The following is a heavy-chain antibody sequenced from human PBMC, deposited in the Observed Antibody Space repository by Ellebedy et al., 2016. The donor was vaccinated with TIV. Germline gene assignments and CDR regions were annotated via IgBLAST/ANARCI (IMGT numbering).Heavy chain of an antibody. J-gene: IGHJ5*02. CDR1: GYTFTSYD. V-gene: IGHV1-8*01. CDR3: ARGSGWIPDR. CDR2: MSPHSGST. D-gene: IGHD6-19*01. Sequence: AASVKVSCKASGYTFTSYDINWVRQAIGQGLEWMGWMSPHSGSTGYAQRFQDRITMTRNTSISTAYMELSSLTSEDTAIYYCARGSGWIPDRWGQGTLVTVSS.